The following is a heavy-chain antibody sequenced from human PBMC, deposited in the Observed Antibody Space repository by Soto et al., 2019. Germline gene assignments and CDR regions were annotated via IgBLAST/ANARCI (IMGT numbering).Heavy chain of an antibody. D-gene: IGHD3-22*01. CDR1: GFTFSSYG. V-gene: IGHV3-33*06. Sequence: GGSLRLSCAASGFTFSSYGMHWVRQAPGKGLEWVAVIWYDGSNKYYADSVKGRFTISRDNSKNTLYLQMNSLRAEDTAVYYCAKTSSYYYDSSGDFDYWGQGTLVTVSS. CDR3: AKTSSYYYDSSGDFDY. J-gene: IGHJ4*02. CDR2: IWYDGSNK.